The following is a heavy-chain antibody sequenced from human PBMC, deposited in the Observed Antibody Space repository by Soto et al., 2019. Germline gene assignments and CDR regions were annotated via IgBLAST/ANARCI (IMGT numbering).Heavy chain of an antibody. D-gene: IGHD1-1*01. CDR3: AKDGGGFALENH. CDR1: GFTFSVDV. Sequence: EVQLLESGGGLVQPGGSLRLSFAASGFTFSVDVMTWVRQAPGKGVGWVSSISDSGGTTYYSDSVKGRFIISRDNYKNTLYQQMNSLRAEDTAVYYCAKDGGGFALENHWGQGTLVTVSS. J-gene: IGHJ4*02. CDR2: ISDSGGTT. V-gene: IGHV3-23*01.